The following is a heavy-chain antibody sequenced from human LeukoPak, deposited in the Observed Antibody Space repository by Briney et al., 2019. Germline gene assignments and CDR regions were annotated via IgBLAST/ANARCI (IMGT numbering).Heavy chain of an antibody. CDR3: ARDTHDSSGSHDI. V-gene: IGHV4-59*01. CDR2: IYYSGST. Sequence: SETLSLTCTVSGGSISSYYWSWIRQPPGKGLEWIGYIYYSGSTNYNPSLKSRVTISVDTSKNQFSLKLSSVTAADTAVYYCARDTHDSSGSHDIWGQGTMVTVSS. J-gene: IGHJ3*02. D-gene: IGHD3-22*01. CDR1: GGSISSYY.